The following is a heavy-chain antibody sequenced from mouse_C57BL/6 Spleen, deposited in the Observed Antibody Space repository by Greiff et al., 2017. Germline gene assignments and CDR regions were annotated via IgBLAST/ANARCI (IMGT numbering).Heavy chain of an antibody. J-gene: IGHJ2*01. CDR1: GYTFTDYE. D-gene: IGHD2-1*01. CDR2: IDPETGGT. Sequence: QVQLQQSGAELVRPGASVTLSCKASGYTFTDYEMHWVKQTPVHGLEWIGAIDPETGGTAYNQKFKGKAILTADKSSSTAYMELRSLTSEDSAVYYCTRWDGNPFDYWGQGTTLTVSS. V-gene: IGHV1-15*01. CDR3: TRWDGNPFDY.